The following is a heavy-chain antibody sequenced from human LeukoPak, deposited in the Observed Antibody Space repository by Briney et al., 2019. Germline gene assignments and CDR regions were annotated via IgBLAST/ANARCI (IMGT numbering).Heavy chain of an antibody. Sequence: SETLSLTCTGGTISISNYYWGWIRQPPGKGLEWIGNINYSGSTYYNPSLKSRVTISVDTSKNQFSLKLSSVTAADTAVYYWARGAEYCSSTSCWAYYFDYWGQGTLVTVSS. CDR1: GTISISNYY. V-gene: IGHV4-39*07. CDR2: INYSGST. J-gene: IGHJ4*02. CDR3: ARGAEYCSSTSCWAYYFDY. D-gene: IGHD2-2*01.